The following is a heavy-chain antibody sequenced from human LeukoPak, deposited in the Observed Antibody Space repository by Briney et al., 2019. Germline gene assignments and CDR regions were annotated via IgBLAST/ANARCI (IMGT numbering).Heavy chain of an antibody. CDR3: ARESPSGRASDI. Sequence: SETLSLTCTVSGASISGYYWSWIRRPAGKGLEWIGRIYTSGSTNYNPSLKSRVTMSVDTSKNQFSLELSSVTAADTAVYYCARESPSGRASDIWGQGTLVTVSS. J-gene: IGHJ3*02. D-gene: IGHD3-10*01. CDR1: GASISGYY. V-gene: IGHV4-4*07. CDR2: IYTSGST.